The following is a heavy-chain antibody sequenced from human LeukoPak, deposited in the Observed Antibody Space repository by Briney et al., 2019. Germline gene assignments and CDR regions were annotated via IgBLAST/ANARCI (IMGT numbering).Heavy chain of an antibody. J-gene: IGHJ6*02. CDR2: IYYSGST. CDR3: ARGIAVAGYTLRYYGMDV. CDR1: GGSISSGGYS. V-gene: IGHV4-31*03. Sequence: SQTLSLTCTVSGGSISSGGYSWSWIRQHPGKGLEWIGYIYYSGSTNYNPSLKSRVTISVDTSKNQFPLKLSSVTAADTAVYYCARGIAVAGYTLRYYGMDVWGQGTTVTVSS. D-gene: IGHD6-19*01.